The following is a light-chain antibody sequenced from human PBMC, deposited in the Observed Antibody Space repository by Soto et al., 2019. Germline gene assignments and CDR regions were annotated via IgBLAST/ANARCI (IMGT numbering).Light chain of an antibody. Sequence: DIQMTQSPSCLSASVGDRVTITCRASQRINIHLNWYQQKLGRAPDLLIYAASSLQEGVPSRFSGSGSGTDFTLTISSVQPEDFATYYCQQSYITHLAFGQGTKVDIK. CDR2: AAS. CDR1: QRINIH. J-gene: IGKJ1*01. CDR3: QQSYITHLA. V-gene: IGKV1-39*01.